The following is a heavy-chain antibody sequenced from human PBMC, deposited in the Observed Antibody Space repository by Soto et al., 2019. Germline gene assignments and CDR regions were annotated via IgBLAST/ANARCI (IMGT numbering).Heavy chain of an antibody. CDR2: ISGSGGST. Sequence: GGSLRLSCVASGFTFRHYPMGWVRQAPGKGLEWVSAISGSGGSTYYADSVKGRFTISRDNSKNTLYLQMNSLRAEDTAVYYCAKDKVPVVVTAPFDYWGQGTLVTVSS. V-gene: IGHV3-23*01. D-gene: IGHD2-21*02. CDR3: AKDKVPVVVTAPFDY. J-gene: IGHJ4*02. CDR1: GFTFRHYP.